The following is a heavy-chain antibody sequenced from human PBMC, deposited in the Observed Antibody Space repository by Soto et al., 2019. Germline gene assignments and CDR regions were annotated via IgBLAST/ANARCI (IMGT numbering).Heavy chain of an antibody. V-gene: IGHV3-23*01. Sequence: QPGGSLRLSCAASGFTFSSYAMSWVRQAPGKGLEWVSAISGSGGSTYYADSVKGRFTISRDNSKNTLYLQMNSLRAEDTAVYYCAKGVSVSCSSTSCPFFDYWGQGTLVTVSS. CDR1: GFTFSSYA. CDR3: AKGVSVSCSSTSCPFFDY. D-gene: IGHD2-2*01. CDR2: ISGSGGST. J-gene: IGHJ4*02.